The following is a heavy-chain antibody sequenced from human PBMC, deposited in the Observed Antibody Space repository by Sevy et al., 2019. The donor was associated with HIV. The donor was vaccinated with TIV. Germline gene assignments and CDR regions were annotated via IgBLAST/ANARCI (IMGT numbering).Heavy chain of an antibody. V-gene: IGHV3-7*01. CDR1: GFTFSSYW. CDR2: MKQDGSEK. D-gene: IGHD5-18*01. J-gene: IGHJ4*02. CDR3: VREGLGGFSYSLDC. Sequence: LSLTCAASGFTFSSYWMSWVRQAPGKGLEWVATMKQDGSEKYYVDSVKGRFTISRDNAKHSRYLQMNSLRAEDTAVYYCVREGLGGFSYSLDCWGQGTLVTVSS.